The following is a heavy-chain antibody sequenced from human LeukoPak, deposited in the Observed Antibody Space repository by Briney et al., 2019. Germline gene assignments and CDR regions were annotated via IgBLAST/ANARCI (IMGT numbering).Heavy chain of an antibody. CDR1: GGSISSGGYY. CDR2: IYYSGTT. D-gene: IGHD6-19*01. Sequence: PSETLSLTCTVSGGSISSGGYYWSWIRQPPGKGLEWIGFIYYSGTTQYNPSLKSRVTISVDTSKNHFSLKLSSVTAADTAVYFCARHSTSGWNWFDPWGQGTLVTASS. J-gene: IGHJ5*02. CDR3: ARHSTSGWNWFDP. V-gene: IGHV4-61*03.